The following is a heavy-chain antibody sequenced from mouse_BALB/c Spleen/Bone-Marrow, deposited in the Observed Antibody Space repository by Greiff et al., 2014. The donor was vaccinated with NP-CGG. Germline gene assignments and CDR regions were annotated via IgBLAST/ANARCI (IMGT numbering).Heavy chain of an antibody. CDR2: ISSGGSYT. Sequence: EVKLMESGGGLVKPGGSLKLSRAASGFTFSSYAMSWVRQTPEKRLEWVATISSGGSYTYYADSVKGRFTISRDTAKNTLYLQMSSLRSEDTAIYYCARQDYYGSSPHWYFDVWGAGTTVTVSS. CDR1: GFTFSSYA. CDR3: ARQDYYGSSPHWYFDV. D-gene: IGHD1-1*01. V-gene: IGHV5-9-3*01. J-gene: IGHJ1*01.